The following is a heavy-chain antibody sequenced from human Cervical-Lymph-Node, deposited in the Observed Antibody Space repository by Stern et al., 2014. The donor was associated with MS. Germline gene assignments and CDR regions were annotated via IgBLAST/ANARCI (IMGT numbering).Heavy chain of an antibody. D-gene: IGHD1-14*01. J-gene: IGHJ4*02. CDR3: ARENRGGGLDS. CDR1: SGSISSGGYD. Sequence: QVQLQESGPGLVKPSQTLSLTCTVSSGSISSGGYDWSWIRQYPGKGLEWIGDIFSSGSTFYNPSLKSRVTISLYTSKHQFPLRLPPVAAGDAAVYWCARENRGGGLDSWGQGTLVTVSS. V-gene: IGHV4-31*03. CDR2: IFSSGST.